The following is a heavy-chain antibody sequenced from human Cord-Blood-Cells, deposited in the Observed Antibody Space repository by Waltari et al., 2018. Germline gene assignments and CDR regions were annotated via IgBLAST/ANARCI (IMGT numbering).Heavy chain of an antibody. J-gene: IGHJ4*02. D-gene: IGHD7-27*01. CDR2: IYYSGST. Sequence: QLQLQESGPGLVKPSETLSLPCTVSGGSISSSSYYWGCIRQPPGKGLEWIGSIYYSGSTYYNPSLKSRVTISVDTSKNQFSLKLSSVTAADTAVYYCARQGGLGIKYYFDYWGQGTLVTVSS. CDR1: GGSISSSSYY. V-gene: IGHV4-39*01. CDR3: ARQGGLGIKYYFDY.